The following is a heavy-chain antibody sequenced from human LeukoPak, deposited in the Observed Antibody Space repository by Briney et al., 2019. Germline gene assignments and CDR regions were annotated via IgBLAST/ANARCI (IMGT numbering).Heavy chain of an antibody. D-gene: IGHD4-23*01. Sequence: PGGSLRLSCAASGFTFSSYSMNWVRQAPGKGLEWVAVISYDGSNKYYADSVKGRFTISRDNSKNTLYLQMNSLRAEDTAVYYCAKEADGGNSGFDYWGQGTLVTVSS. CDR1: GFTFSSYS. CDR2: ISYDGSNK. J-gene: IGHJ4*02. V-gene: IGHV3-30*18. CDR3: AKEADGGNSGFDY.